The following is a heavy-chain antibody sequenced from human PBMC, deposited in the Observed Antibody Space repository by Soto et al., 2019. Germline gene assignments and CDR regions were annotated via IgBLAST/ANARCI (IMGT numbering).Heavy chain of an antibody. J-gene: IGHJ6*03. Sequence: GGSLRLSCAASGFTVSSNYMSWVRQAPGKGLEWVSVIYSGGSTYYADSVKGRFTISRHNSKNTLYLQMNSLRAEDTAVYYCAGSIAGNYYYYYMDVWGKGTTVTVSS. CDR2: IYSGGST. D-gene: IGHD6-6*01. CDR1: GFTVSSNY. CDR3: AGSIAGNYYYYYMDV. V-gene: IGHV3-53*04.